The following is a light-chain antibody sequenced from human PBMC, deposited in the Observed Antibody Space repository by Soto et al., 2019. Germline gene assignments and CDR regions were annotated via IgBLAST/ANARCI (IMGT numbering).Light chain of an antibody. CDR3: QHYGSSLLT. CDR1: QSVSSSY. V-gene: IGKV3-20*01. Sequence: EIVLTQSPGTLSLSPGERATLSCRASQSVSSSYLDWYQQKPGQAPRLLIYGVSRRATGIPDRVCGSGSGTEFTLTISILEPEDFAVYYCQHYGSSLLTFGGGTKVEIK. CDR2: GVS. J-gene: IGKJ4*01.